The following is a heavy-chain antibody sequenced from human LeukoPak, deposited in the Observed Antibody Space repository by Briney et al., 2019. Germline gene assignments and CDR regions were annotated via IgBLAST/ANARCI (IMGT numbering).Heavy chain of an antibody. CDR2: ISGSGDRT. J-gene: IGHJ4*02. V-gene: IGHV3-23*01. Sequence: GGSLRLSCAASGFTFSSYEMSWVCQAPGKGLEWVSTISGSGDRTYYADCVKGRFTISRDNSKNTLFLHMNSLRAEDTAVYSCAKGYYGSGSYGWFDYWGQGTLVTVSS. D-gene: IGHD3-10*01. CDR3: AKGYYGSGSYGWFDY. CDR1: GFTFSSYE.